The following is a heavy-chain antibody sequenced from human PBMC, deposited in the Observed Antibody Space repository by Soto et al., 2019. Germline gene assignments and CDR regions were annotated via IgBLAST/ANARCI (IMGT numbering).Heavy chain of an antibody. CDR3: AGAPYYYDSSGLW. CDR1: GGTFSSYA. J-gene: IGHJ1*01. CDR2: IIPIFGTA. V-gene: IGHV1-69*13. D-gene: IGHD3-22*01. Sequence: ASVKVSCKASGGTFSSYAISWVRQAPGQGLEWMGGIIPIFGTANYAQKFQGRVTITADESTSTAYMELSSLRSEDTAVYYCAGAPYYYDSSGLWWGQGTLVTVSS.